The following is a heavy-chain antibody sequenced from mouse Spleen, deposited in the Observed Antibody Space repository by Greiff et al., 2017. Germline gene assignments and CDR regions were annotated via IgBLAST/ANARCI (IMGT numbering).Heavy chain of an antibody. CDR2: IWSDGST. J-gene: IGHJ4*01. CDR1: GFSLTSYG. D-gene: IGHD4-1*01. V-gene: IGHV2-6-1*01. CDR3: ARHGTIPGAMDY. Sequence: VPLVESGPGLVAPSQSLSITCTISGFSLTSYGVHWVRQPPGKGLEWLVVIWSDGSTTYNSALKSRLSISKDNSKSQVFLKMNSLQTDDTAMYYCARHGTIPGAMDYWGQGTSVTVSS.